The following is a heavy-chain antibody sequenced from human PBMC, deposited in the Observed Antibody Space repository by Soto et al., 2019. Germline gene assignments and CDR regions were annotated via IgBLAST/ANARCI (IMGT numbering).Heavy chain of an antibody. V-gene: IGHV3-21*01. D-gene: IGHD4-17*01. CDR3: ARPPTVTNEDPEDYYYYYMDV. CDR2: ISSSSSYI. CDR1: GFTFSSYS. Sequence: EVQLVESGGGLVKPGGSLRLSCAASGFTFSSYSMNWVRQAPGKGLEWVSSISSSSSYIYYADSVKGRFTISRDNAKNSMYMQMNRLRAEDTAVYYCARPPTVTNEDPEDYYYYYMDVWGKGTTVTVSS. J-gene: IGHJ6*03.